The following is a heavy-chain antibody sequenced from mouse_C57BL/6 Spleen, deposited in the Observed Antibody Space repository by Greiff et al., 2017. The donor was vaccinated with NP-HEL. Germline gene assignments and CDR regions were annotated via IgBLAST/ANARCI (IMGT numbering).Heavy chain of an antibody. CDR3: ARGHYDGYYDY. J-gene: IGHJ2*01. CDR2: INYDGSST. D-gene: IGHD2-3*01. Sequence: DVHLVESEGGLVQPGSSMKLSCTASGFTFSDYYMAWVRQVPEKGLEWVANINYDGSSTYYLDSLKSRFIISRDNAKNILYLQMSSLKSEDTATYYCARGHYDGYYDYWGQGTTLTVSS. CDR1: GFTFSDYY. V-gene: IGHV5-16*01.